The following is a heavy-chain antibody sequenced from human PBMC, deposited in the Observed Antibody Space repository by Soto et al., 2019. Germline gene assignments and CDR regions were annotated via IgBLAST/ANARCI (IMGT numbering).Heavy chain of an antibody. CDR1: GDSVSSNSAA. CDR3: ARDLDSSSWYEGRWFDP. CDR2: TYYRSKWYN. V-gene: IGHV6-1*01. J-gene: IGHJ5*02. D-gene: IGHD6-13*01. Sequence: LSLTCAISGDSVSSNSAAWNWIRQSPSRGLEWLGRTYYRSKWYNDYAVSVKSRITINPDTSKNQFSLQLNSVTPEDTAVYYCARDLDSSSWYEGRWFDPWGQGTLVTVSS.